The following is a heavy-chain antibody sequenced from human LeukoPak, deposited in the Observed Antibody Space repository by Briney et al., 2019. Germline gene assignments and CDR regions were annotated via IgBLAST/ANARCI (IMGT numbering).Heavy chain of an antibody. CDR2: ISAYNGNT. Sequence: GASVKVSCKASGYTFTGYAISWVRQAPGQGLEWMGWISAYNGNTNYAQKLQGRVTMTTDTSTSTAYMELRSLRSDDTAVYYCARLIEITMIGVTYFDYWGQGTLVTVSS. J-gene: IGHJ4*02. CDR1: GYTFTGYA. V-gene: IGHV1-18*01. CDR3: ARLIEITMIGVTYFDY. D-gene: IGHD3-22*01.